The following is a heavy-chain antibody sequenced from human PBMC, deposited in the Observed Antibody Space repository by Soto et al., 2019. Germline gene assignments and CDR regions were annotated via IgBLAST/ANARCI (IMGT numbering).Heavy chain of an antibody. CDR2: TIPIFGTA. V-gene: IGHV1-69*01. CDR3: ARGLMAAAGFRTPHYYYYFGMDV. Sequence: QEQLVQSGAEVRKSGSSVKVSCEASGGTFNSFAFSWVRQAPGQGLEWMGGTIPIFGTANYAQKFLGRVTITADESTRTVYMELSSLRSEDSAVYYCARGLMAAAGFRTPHYYYYFGMDVWGQGTTVNVSS. D-gene: IGHD6-13*01. CDR1: GGTFNSFA. J-gene: IGHJ6*02.